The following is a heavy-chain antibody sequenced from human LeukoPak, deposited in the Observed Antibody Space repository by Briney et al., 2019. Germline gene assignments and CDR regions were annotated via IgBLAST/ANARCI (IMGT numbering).Heavy chain of an antibody. CDR1: GGSISNSSYY. D-gene: IGHD3-3*01. Sequence: PSETLSLTCSVSGGSISNSSYYWGWIRQPPGKGLEWIGSIYYSGSTYYNPSLKSRVTISVDTSKNQFSLKLSSVTAADTAVYYCARHRRIFGVVTSYYMDVWGKGTTVTVSS. CDR3: ARHRRIFGVVTSYYMDV. V-gene: IGHV4-39*01. CDR2: IYYSGST. J-gene: IGHJ6*03.